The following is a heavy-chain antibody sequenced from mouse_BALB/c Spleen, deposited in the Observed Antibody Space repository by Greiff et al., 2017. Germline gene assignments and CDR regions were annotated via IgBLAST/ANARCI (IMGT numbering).Heavy chain of an antibody. D-gene: IGHD2-4*01. V-gene: IGHV1-80*01. CDR1: GYAFSSYW. CDR2: IYPGDGDT. CDR3: ARGLYYDYDGLFAY. J-gene: IGHJ3*01. Sequence: QVQLQQSGAELVRPGSSVKISCKASGYAFSSYWMNWVKQRPGQGLEWIGQIYPGDGDTNYNGKFKVKATLTADKSSSTAYMQLSSLTSEDSAVYFCARGLYYDYDGLFAYWGQGTLVTVSA.